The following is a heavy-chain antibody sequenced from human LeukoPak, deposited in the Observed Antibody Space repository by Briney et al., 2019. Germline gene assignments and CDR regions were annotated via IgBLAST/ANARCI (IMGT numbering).Heavy chain of an antibody. Sequence: SETLSLTCTVSGGSISSSSYYWGWIRQPPGKGLEWIGSIYYSGSTYYNPSLKSRVTISVDTSKNQFSLKLSSVTAADTAVYYCARQPNYYDILTGYYNLPDYWGQGTLVTVSS. D-gene: IGHD3-9*01. CDR2: IYYSGST. J-gene: IGHJ4*02. V-gene: IGHV4-39*01. CDR3: ARQPNYYDILTGYYNLPDY. CDR1: GGSISSSSYY.